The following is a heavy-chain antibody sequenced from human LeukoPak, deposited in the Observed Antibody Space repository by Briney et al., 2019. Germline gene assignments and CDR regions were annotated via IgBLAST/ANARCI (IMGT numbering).Heavy chain of an antibody. CDR2: MYYSGST. Sequence: PSETPSLTCTISGGSISSGGYYWIWIRQHPGPGLEWVGYMYYSGSTNYNPSLKSRVTISVDTSKTQFSLKLSSVTAADTAVYYCARGLRGQQLVLNWFDPWGQGTLVTVSS. CDR1: GGSISSGGYY. D-gene: IGHD6-13*01. V-gene: IGHV4-31*03. CDR3: ARGLRGQQLVLNWFDP. J-gene: IGHJ5*02.